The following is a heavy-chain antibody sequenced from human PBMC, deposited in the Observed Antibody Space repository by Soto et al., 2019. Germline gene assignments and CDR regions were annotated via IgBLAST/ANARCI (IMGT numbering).Heavy chain of an antibody. CDR2: FHTSGST. V-gene: IGHV4-4*07. D-gene: IGHD3-22*01. CDR1: GGSISSSY. J-gene: IGHJ4*02. Sequence: PSETLSLTCTVSGGSISSSYWSWVRQPAGKGLEWIGRFHTSGSTNYNPSLKSRVTMSVDTSKNQFSLKLSSVTAADTAVYYCARDTNYYDSSSYYLFDYWGQGTLVTVSA. CDR3: ARDTNYYDSSSYYLFDY.